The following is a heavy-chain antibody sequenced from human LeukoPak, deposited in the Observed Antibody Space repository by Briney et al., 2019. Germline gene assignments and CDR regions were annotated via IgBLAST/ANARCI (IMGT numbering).Heavy chain of an antibody. CDR3: ARDTIVASNDY. CDR1: GFTFSDYY. J-gene: IGHJ4*02. CDR2: ISSSSSTI. D-gene: IGHD3-3*01. Sequence: GGSLRLSCAASGFTFSDYYMSWIRQAPGKGLEWVSYISSSSSTIYYADSVEGRFTISRDNAKNSLYLQMNSLRAEDTAVYYCARDTIVASNDYWGQGTLVTVSS. V-gene: IGHV3-11*04.